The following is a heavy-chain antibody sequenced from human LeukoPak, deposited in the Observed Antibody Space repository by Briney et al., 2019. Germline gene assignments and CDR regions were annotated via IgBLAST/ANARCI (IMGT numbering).Heavy chain of an antibody. J-gene: IGHJ5*02. Sequence: PSETLSLTCTVSGGSISSYYWSWIRQPPGKGLEWIGYIYYSGSTNYNPSLKSRVTISVDRSKNQFSLKLSSVTAADTAVYYCARDKGYYDSSGYFNWFDPWGQGTLVTVSS. CDR3: ARDKGYYDSSGYFNWFDP. V-gene: IGHV4-59*12. CDR2: IYYSGST. D-gene: IGHD3-22*01. CDR1: GGSISSYY.